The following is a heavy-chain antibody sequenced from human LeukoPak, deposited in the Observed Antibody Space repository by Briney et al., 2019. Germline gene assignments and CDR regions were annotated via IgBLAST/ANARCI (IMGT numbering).Heavy chain of an antibody. Sequence: PGGSLRLSCAASGFTVSSNYMGWVRQAPGKGLEWVSVIYSGGDTYYADSVKGRFTISRDNAKNSLYLQMNSLRAEDTAVYYCAIIAARPRSTQNWGQGTLVTVSS. CDR2: IYSGGDT. CDR3: AIIAARPRSTQN. CDR1: GFTVSSNY. V-gene: IGHV3-66*01. D-gene: IGHD6-6*01. J-gene: IGHJ4*02.